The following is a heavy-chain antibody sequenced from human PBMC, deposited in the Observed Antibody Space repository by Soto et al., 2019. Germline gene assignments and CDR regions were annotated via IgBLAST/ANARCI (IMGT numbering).Heavy chain of an antibody. Sequence: EVQLVESGGGLVQPGGSLRLSCAASGFTVSSNYMSWVRQAPGKGLEWVSVIYSGGSTYYADSVKGRFTISRHNSXNXXXLXMNSLXAXXTXXXXXXXXXXVTXXYYYYMDVWGKGTTVTVSS. CDR3: XXXXXVTXXYYYYMDV. D-gene: IGHD4-4*01. CDR1: GFTVSSNY. V-gene: IGHV3-53*04. J-gene: IGHJ6*03. CDR2: IYSGGST.